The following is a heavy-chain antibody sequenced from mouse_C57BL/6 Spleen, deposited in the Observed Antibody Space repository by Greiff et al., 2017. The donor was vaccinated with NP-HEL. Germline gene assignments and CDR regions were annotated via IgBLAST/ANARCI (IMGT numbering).Heavy chain of an antibody. CDR1: GYTFTDYY. CDR3: ARYDDYGSRAVDY. CDR2: INPYNGGT. D-gene: IGHD1-1*01. Sequence: VQLQQSGPVLVKPGASVKMSCKASGYTFTDYYMNWVKQSHGKSLEWIGVINPYNGGTSYNQKFKGKATLTVDKSSSTAYMELNSLTSEDSAVYYCARYDDYGSRAVDYWGQGTTLTVSS. J-gene: IGHJ2*01. V-gene: IGHV1-19*01.